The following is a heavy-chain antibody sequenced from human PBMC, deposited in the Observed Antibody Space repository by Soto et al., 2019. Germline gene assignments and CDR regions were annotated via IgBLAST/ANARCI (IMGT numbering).Heavy chain of an antibody. V-gene: IGHV4-39*01. J-gene: IGHJ4*02. Sequence: SETLSLTWTVSGGSISSSSYYRGLIRQPPGKGLEWIGSIYYSGSTYYNPSLKSRVTISVDTSKNQFSLKLSSVTAADTAVYYCARGWYWNEFGPLKNWGQGTLVTVSS. CDR2: IYYSGST. CDR3: ARGWYWNEFGPLKN. CDR1: GGSISSSSYY. D-gene: IGHD1-1*01.